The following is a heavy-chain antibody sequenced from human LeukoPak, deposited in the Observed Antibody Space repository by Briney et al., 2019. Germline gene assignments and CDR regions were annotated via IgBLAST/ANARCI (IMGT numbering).Heavy chain of an antibody. CDR2: IYSGGST. J-gene: IGHJ3*02. D-gene: IGHD3-16*01. CDR3: ARVGGIALGVAFDI. CDR1: GFTVSSNY. V-gene: IGHV3-53*01. Sequence: GGSLRLSCAASGFTVSSNYMSWVRQAPGKGLEWVSVIYSGGSTYYADSVKGRFTISRDNSKNTMYLQMTSLRAEGTAVYYCARVGGIALGVAFDIWGQGTMVTVSS.